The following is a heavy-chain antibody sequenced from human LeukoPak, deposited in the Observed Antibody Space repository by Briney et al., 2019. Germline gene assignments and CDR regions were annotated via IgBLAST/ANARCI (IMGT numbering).Heavy chain of an antibody. V-gene: IGHV3-33*08. J-gene: IGHJ4*02. CDR1: GFTFSNYN. D-gene: IGHD1-26*01. CDR2: IWYDGSNK. Sequence: PGGSLRLSCAASGFTFSNYNMNWVRQAPGKGLEWVAVIWYDGSNKYYADSVKGRFTISRDNSKNTLYLQMNSLRAEDTAVYYCARDLYSGSYFDYWGQGTLVTVSS. CDR3: ARDLYSGSYFDY.